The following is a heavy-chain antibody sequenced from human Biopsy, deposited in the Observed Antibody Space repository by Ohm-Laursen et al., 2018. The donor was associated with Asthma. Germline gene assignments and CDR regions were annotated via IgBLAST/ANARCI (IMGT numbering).Heavy chain of an antibody. J-gene: IGHJ4*02. CDR1: GVSIRSYY. CDR2: VYSTGST. CDR3: ARATSTWSQSGPHYFDH. Sequence: GTLSLTCTVSGVSIRSYYWTRIRQFPGKGLEWIGYVYSTGSTRYNPSLKSRVTISVDTSINQVSLRLSSVTAADTAMYYCARATSTWSQSGPHYFDHWGQGALVTVSS. V-gene: IGHV4-59*01. D-gene: IGHD6-13*01.